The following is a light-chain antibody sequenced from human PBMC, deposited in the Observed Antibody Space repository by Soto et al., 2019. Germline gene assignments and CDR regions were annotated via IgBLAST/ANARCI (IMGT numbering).Light chain of an antibody. J-gene: IGKJ1*01. V-gene: IGKV3-20*01. CDR1: RIIGHNY. CDR3: QQFGISPWT. Sequence: DNVLTPSPDTLSVSPGDRATLSCRASRIIGHNYLAWYQQKPGQAPRLLIYATSTRATGIPDRFSGSGSVTDFTLTISRLEPEDFAVYYCQQFGISPWTFGQGTKGDIK. CDR2: ATS.